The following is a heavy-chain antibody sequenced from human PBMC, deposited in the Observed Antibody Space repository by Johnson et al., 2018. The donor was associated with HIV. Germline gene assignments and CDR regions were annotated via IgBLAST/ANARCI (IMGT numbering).Heavy chain of an antibody. D-gene: IGHD1-7*01. J-gene: IGHJ3*02. Sequence: VQLVESGGGVVQPGRSLRLSCAASGFTFSSYDMHWVRQATGKGLEWVSAIGTAGDTYYPGSVKGRFTISRENAKNSLYLQMNSLRAEDTAVYYCARERNYGTHAAFDIWGQGTMVTVSS. CDR2: IGTAGDT. CDR1: GFTFSSYD. CDR3: ARERNYGTHAAFDI. V-gene: IGHV3-13*01.